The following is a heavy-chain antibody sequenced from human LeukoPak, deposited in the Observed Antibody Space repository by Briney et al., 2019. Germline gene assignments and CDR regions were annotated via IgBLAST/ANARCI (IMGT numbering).Heavy chain of an antibody. J-gene: IGHJ5*02. V-gene: IGHV4-4*07. CDR2: IYSSGST. D-gene: IGHD2-15*01. CDR3: AREGCSGGSCQLGFDP. Sequence: SETLSLTCTVSGGSLSSYYWSWIRQPAGKGLEWIGRIYSSGSTNYNPSLKSRVSMSVGTSKNQFSLKLSSVTAADTAVYYCAREGCSGGSCQLGFDPWGQGTLVTVSS. CDR1: GGSLSSYY.